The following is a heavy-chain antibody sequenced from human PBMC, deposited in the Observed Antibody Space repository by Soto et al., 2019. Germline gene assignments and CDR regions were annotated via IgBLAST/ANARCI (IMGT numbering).Heavy chain of an antibody. Sequence: QVQLQESGPGLVKPSQTLSLTCTVSDVSISSGGYYWSWIRQPPGKGLEWIGYIYYTGSSYYNPSLKRRITLSLDTSKNQFSLELSSVTVADTAVCYCARGSQLERDAFDIWGQGTMVTVSS. CDR3: ARGSQLERDAFDI. J-gene: IGHJ3*02. CDR1: DVSISSGGYY. V-gene: IGHV4-31*03. D-gene: IGHD1-1*01. CDR2: IYYTGSS.